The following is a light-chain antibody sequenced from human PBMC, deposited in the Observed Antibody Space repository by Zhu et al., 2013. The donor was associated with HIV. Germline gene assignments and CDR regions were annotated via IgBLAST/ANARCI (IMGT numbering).Light chain of an antibody. CDR2: MNN. Sequence: QSVLTQPPSASGTPGQQVTISCSGSGSNIGSNFVSWYQQLPGTTPKLLIYMNNQRPSGVFNRFSGSKSGNTASLTISGLQAEDEADYYCCSYAGSSTYVFGTGTKVTVL. CDR1: GSNIGSNF. CDR3: CSYAGSSTYV. J-gene: IGLJ1*01. V-gene: IGLV1-47*01.